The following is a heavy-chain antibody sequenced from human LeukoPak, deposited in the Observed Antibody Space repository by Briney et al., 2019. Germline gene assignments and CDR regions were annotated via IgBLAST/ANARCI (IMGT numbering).Heavy chain of an antibody. Sequence: ASVKVSCKASGYTFTTYYMHWVRQAPGQGLEWMGIINPSGGSTSYAQKFQGGVTMTRDTSTSTFYMELSSLRSDDTAVYYCARAPLGGDTYWGQGTLVTVSS. CDR1: GYTFTTYY. D-gene: IGHD2-21*02. CDR3: ARAPLGGDTY. J-gene: IGHJ4*02. CDR2: INPSGGST. V-gene: IGHV1-46*01.